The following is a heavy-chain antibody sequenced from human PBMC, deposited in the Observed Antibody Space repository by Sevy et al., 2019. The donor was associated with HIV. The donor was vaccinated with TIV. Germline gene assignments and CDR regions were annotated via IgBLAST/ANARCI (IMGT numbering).Heavy chain of an antibody. D-gene: IGHD2-2*02. J-gene: IGHJ6*02. CDR2: INPKSGGT. CDR3: ARVVEPAGIDPYYYGVDV. Sequence: ASVKVSCKASGYTFTDYYIHWVRQAPGQGLEWMGWINPKSGGTNYAQKFHGRDTMTRDTSISTAYMELSRQRSDDTAVYYCARVVEPAGIDPYYYGVDVWGPGATVTVSS. CDR1: GYTFTDYY. V-gene: IGHV1-2*02.